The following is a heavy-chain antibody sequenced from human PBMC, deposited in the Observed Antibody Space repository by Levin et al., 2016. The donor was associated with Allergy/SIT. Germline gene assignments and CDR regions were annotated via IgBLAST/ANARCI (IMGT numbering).Heavy chain of an antibody. Sequence: SETLSLTCAVSGYSISSGYYWGWIRQPPGKGLEWIGEINYSGITNYNPSLKSRVTISVDTSKNQFSLRLKSVTAADTSVYYCARGRGDSVWGTYRYTDRHNWFGPWGRGTPVTVSS. V-gene: IGHV4-38-2*01. CDR1: GYSISSGYY. D-gene: IGHD3-16*02. CDR2: INYSGIT. CDR3: ARGRGDSVWGTYRYTDRHNWFGP. J-gene: IGHJ5*02.